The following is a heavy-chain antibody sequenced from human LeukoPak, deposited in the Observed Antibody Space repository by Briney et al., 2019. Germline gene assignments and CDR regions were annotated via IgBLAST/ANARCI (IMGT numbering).Heavy chain of an antibody. V-gene: IGHV3-30-3*01. CDR2: ISYDGSNK. D-gene: IGHD1-26*01. Sequence: PGGSLRLSCEASGFTFSSFAMHWVRQAPGKGLRGVAVISYDGSNKYYADSVKGRFTISRDNSKNTLYLQMNSLRAEDTAVCYCARDAGSYYVGYYFDYWGQGTLVTVSS. J-gene: IGHJ4*02. CDR1: GFTFSSFA. CDR3: ARDAGSYYVGYYFDY.